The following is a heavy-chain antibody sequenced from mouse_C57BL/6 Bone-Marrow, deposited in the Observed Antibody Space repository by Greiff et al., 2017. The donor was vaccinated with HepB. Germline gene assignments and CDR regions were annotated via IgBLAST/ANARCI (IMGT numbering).Heavy chain of an antibody. J-gene: IGHJ1*03. CDR1: GYTFTDYN. CDR2: INPNNGGT. CDR3: ARGGYYPIHWYFDV. Sequence: EVQLQQSGPELVKPGASVKIPCKASGYTFTDYNMDWVKQSHGKSLEWIGDINPNNGGTIYNQKFKGKATLTVDKSSSTAYMELRSLTSEDTAVYYCARGGYYPIHWYFDVWGTGTTVTVSS. D-gene: IGHD2-3*01. V-gene: IGHV1-18*01.